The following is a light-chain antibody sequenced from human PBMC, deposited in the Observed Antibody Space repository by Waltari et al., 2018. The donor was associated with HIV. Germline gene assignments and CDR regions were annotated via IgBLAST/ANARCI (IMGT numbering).Light chain of an antibody. V-gene: IGLV2-23*01. CDR1: SRDVGIFYL. CDR2: EDH. CDR3: CSYAGDSTYV. J-gene: IGLJ1*01. Sequence: QSALAQPASLSGSLGQSITISCPGTSRDVGIFYLVTWYQQYPGKAPQLIIYEDHKRPSGVSDRLSGSKSGNTAFLTISGLQADDEADYYCCSYAGDSTYVFGTGTKVTVL.